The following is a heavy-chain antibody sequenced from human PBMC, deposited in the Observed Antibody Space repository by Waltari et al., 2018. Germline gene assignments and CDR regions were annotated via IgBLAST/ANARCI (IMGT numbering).Heavy chain of an antibody. CDR3: ARGRYGDLTALDY. V-gene: IGHV4-34*01. CDR2: INHSGST. J-gene: IGHJ4*02. CDR1: GGSFSGYY. D-gene: IGHD4-17*01. Sequence: QVQLQQWGAGLLKPSETLSLTCAVYGGSFSGYYWSWIRQPPGKGLEWIGEINHSGSTNYNPSLKSRGTISVDTSKNQFSLKLSSVTAADTAVYYCARGRYGDLTALDYWGQGTLVTVSS.